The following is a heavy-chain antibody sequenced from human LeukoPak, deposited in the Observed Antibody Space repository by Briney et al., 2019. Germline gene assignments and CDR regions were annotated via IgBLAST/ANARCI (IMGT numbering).Heavy chain of an antibody. D-gene: IGHD6-13*01. CDR1: GGTFSNYA. CDR2: ITPLFGTA. Sequence: GASVKVSCKASGGTFSNYAISWVRQAPGQGLEWMGGITPLFGTAKYAQKFQGRVTITADESTSTAYMELSSLRSEDTAVYYCATGSSWYTCGYWGQGTLVTVSS. V-gene: IGHV1-69*13. J-gene: IGHJ4*02. CDR3: ATGSSWYTCGY.